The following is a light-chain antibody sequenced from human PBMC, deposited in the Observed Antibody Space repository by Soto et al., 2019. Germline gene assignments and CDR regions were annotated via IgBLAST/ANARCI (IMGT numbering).Light chain of an antibody. CDR2: AAS. Sequence: DIQMTQSPSSLSASVGDRVTITCRASQSISSYLNWYQQKPGKAPKLLIYAASSLQSGVPSRFSGSGSGTDFTLTISSLQPEAFATYYGQQSYSTPPWTFGQGTKVEIK. J-gene: IGKJ1*01. V-gene: IGKV1-39*01. CDR3: QQSYSTPPWT. CDR1: QSISSY.